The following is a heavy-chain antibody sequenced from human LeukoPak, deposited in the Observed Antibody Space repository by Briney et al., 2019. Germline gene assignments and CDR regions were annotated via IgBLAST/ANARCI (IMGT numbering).Heavy chain of an antibody. V-gene: IGHV1-69*01. CDR3: ARATIYGSGSYAYYYYYMDV. CDR2: IIPIFGTA. J-gene: IGHJ6*03. CDR1: GYTFTSYG. D-gene: IGHD3-10*01. Sequence: SVKVSCKASGYTFTSYGISWVRQAPGQGLEWMGGIIPIFGTANYAQKFQGRVTITADESTSTAYMELSSLRSEDTAVYYCARATIYGSGSYAYYYYYMDVWGKGTTVTISS.